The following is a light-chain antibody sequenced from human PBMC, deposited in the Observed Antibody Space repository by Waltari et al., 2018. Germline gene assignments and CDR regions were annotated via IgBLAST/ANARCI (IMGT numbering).Light chain of an antibody. CDR3: QQYYSRPQT. CDR2: WSS. V-gene: IGKV4-1*01. CDR1: QSVLYNSNNKNY. J-gene: IGKJ1*01. Sequence: DIVMTQAQDSLAGSLGGRATIRCKSSQSVLYNSNNKNYLAWYQQKPGQPPKLLIYWSSTRESGVPDRFSGSGSGPDFPLTIILLQAEDVASYYCQQYYSRPQTFGQGTKVDIK.